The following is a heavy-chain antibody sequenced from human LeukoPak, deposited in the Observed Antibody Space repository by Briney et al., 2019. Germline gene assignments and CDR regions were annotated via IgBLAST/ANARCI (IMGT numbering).Heavy chain of an antibody. CDR1: GFTFYDYA. V-gene: IGHV3-9*01. D-gene: IGHD1-7*01. CDR2: ISWNSGTI. J-gene: IGHJ3*02. CDR3: AKDVTGTGAFDI. Sequence: QSGGSLRLSCAASGFTFYDYAMHWVRHAPGKGLEWVSGISWNSGTIVYADSVKGRFTISRDNAKNSLYLQMHSLRAEDTAFYFCAKDVTGTGAFDIWGQGTMVTVSS.